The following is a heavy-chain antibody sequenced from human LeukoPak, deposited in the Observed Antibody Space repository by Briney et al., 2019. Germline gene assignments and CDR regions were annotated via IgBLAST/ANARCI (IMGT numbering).Heavy chain of an antibody. J-gene: IGHJ4*02. CDR2: MYLSGTT. CDR3: AGLVGRYSSGLYYYYFDY. Sequence: PSGTLSLTCAVSGDSINSLDLWSWVRQPPGKGLEWIGEMYLSGTTHSNPSVKSRVTISIDKSKNQFFLNLSSVTAADTAVYYCAGLVGRYSSGLYYYYFDYWGQGTLVTVSS. D-gene: IGHD3-22*01. V-gene: IGHV4-4*02. CDR1: GDSINSLDL.